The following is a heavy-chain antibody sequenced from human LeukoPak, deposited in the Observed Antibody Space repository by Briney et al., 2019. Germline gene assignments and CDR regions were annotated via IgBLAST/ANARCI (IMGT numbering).Heavy chain of an antibody. D-gene: IGHD3-9*01. CDR3: AKDILTYYYGSSGYYFDS. CDR1: GFTFNNHA. V-gene: IGHV3-23*01. CDR2: ITGSGDGR. Sequence: GGSLRLSCAASGFTFNNHAMTWVRQAPGKGLEWVSVITGSGDGRYYADSVKGRFTITRDNSKNTLHLQMNSLRAEDTALYYCAKDILTYYYGSSGYYFDSWGQGTLVTVSS. J-gene: IGHJ4*02.